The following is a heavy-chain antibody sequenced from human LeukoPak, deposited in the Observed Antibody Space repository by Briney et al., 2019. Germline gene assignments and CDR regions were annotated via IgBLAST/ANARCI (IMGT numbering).Heavy chain of an antibody. Sequence: GGSLRLSCAASGFTISSNYMAWVRQAPGKGGEGVSVIYSGGTIYYPDSVKGRFTISSDNSKNTLYLQMNSLRAEDTAVYYCAREGSYYGSTMWYFDYWGQGTLVTVSS. J-gene: IGHJ4*02. V-gene: IGHV3-53*01. D-gene: IGHD2-2*01. CDR1: GFTISSNY. CDR3: AREGSYYGSTMWYFDY. CDR2: IYSGGTI.